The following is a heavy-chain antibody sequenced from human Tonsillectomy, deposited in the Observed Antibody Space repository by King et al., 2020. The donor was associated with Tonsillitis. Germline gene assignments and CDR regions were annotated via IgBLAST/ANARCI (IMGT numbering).Heavy chain of an antibody. Sequence: EVQLVESGGGLVQPGGSLRLSCAASGFTFSTYAMTWVRQAPGKGLEWVSGISGSGGSTYYADSVKGRFTISRDNSKNTLYLQMNSLRAEDTAVYFCAGGGRILWVRGLPWGVDYWGQGTLVTVSS. V-gene: IGHV3-23*04. CDR1: GFTFSTYA. J-gene: IGHJ4*02. CDR2: ISGSGGST. D-gene: IGHD3-10*01. CDR3: AGGGRILWVRGLPWGVDY.